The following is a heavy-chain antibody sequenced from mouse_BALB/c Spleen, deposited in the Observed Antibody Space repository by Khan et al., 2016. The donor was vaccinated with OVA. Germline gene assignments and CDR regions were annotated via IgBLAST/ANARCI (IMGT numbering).Heavy chain of an antibody. CDR2: INPRSGYT. D-gene: IGHD2-12*01. V-gene: IGHV1-4*01. J-gene: IGHJ4*01. CDR3: ARRTTEYAMDY. Sequence: VQLQQSGAELARPGASVKMSCKASGYTFTSHTMHWVKQRPGQGLEWIGYINPRSGYTNYNQKFNDKATLTADKSSSTADMQLSSLTSEDSAVYYCARRTTEYAMDYWGQGTSVTVSS. CDR1: GYTFTSHT.